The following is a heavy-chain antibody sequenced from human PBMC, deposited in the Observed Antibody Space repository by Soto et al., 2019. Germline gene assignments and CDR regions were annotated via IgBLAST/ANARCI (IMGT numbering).Heavy chain of an antibody. D-gene: IGHD6-13*01. V-gene: IGHV3-30-3*01. CDR3: CSSSSWYYFDY. J-gene: IGHJ4*02. CDR2: ISYDGSNK. CDR1: GFTFSSYA. Sequence: GGSLRLSCAASGFTFSSYAMHWVRQAPGKGLEWVAVISYDGSNKYYADSVKGRFTISRDNSKNTLYLQMNSLRAEDTAVYYCCSSSSWYYFDYWGQGTLVTVSS.